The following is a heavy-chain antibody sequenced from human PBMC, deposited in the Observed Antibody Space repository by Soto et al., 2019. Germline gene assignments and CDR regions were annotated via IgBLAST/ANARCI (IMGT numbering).Heavy chain of an antibody. CDR2: IDPGDSYT. J-gene: IGHJ6*02. D-gene: IGHD3-16*01. V-gene: IGHV5-10-1*01. Sequence: GASLKISCKASEYSFTTYWITWVRQMPGKGLEWMGRIDPGDSYTNYSPSLQGHVTIAVDKSISTAYLQWTSLQASDTATYYCARLGHRWGACDARCCYHGMDVWGHGPTVTV. CDR3: ARLGHRWGACDARCCYHGMDV. CDR1: EYSFTTYW.